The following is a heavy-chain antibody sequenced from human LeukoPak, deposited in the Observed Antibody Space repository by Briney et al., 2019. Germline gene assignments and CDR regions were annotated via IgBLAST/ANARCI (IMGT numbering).Heavy chain of an antibody. D-gene: IGHD6-13*01. Sequence: PGGSLRLSYAASGFTFDDYTMHWVRQAPGKGLEWVSLISWDGGSTYYADSVKGRFTISRDNSKNSLYLQMNSLRTEDTALYYCAKDAPRYSSSWSYMDVWGKGTTVTVSS. CDR1: GFTFDDYT. V-gene: IGHV3-43*01. CDR2: ISWDGGST. J-gene: IGHJ6*03. CDR3: AKDAPRYSSSWSYMDV.